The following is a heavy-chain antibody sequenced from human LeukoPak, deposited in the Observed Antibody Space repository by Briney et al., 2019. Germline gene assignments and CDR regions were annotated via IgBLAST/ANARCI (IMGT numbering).Heavy chain of an antibody. CDR3: ASFGGVAVAEDY. D-gene: IGHD6-19*01. CDR2: IYYSGST. V-gene: IGHV4-39*01. J-gene: IGHJ4*02. Sequence: SETLSPTCTVSGGSISSSSYYWGWIRQPPGKGLEWIGSIYYSGSTYYNPSLKSRVTISVDTSKNQFSLKLRSVTAADTAVYYCASFGGVAVAEDYWGQGTLVTVSS. CDR1: GGSISSSSYY.